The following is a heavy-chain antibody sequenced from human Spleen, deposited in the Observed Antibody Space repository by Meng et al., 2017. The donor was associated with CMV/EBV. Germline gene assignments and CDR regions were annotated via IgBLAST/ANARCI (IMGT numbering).Heavy chain of an antibody. CDR1: YA. CDR3: ARALSHFDYDSSGYYYNWFDP. CDR2: IIPILGIA. V-gene: IGHV1-69*10. Sequence: YAISWVRQAPGQGLEWMGGIIPILGIAKYAQKFQGRVTITADKSTSTTYMELSSLRSEDTAVYYCARALSHFDYDSSGYYYNWFDPWGQGTLVTVSS. D-gene: IGHD3-22*01. J-gene: IGHJ5*02.